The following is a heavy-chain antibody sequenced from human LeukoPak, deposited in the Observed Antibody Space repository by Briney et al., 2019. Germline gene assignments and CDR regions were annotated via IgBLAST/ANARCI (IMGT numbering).Heavy chain of an antibody. CDR3: AKGGQQLASGWFDP. CDR1: GFTFSSYG. J-gene: IGHJ5*02. Sequence: PGGSLRLSYAASGFTFSSYGMHWVRQAPGKGLEWVAVISYDGSNKYYADSVKGRFTISRDNSKNTLYLQMNSLRAEDTAVYYCAKGGQQLASGWFDPWGQGTLVTVSS. CDR2: ISYDGSNK. D-gene: IGHD6-13*01. V-gene: IGHV3-30*18.